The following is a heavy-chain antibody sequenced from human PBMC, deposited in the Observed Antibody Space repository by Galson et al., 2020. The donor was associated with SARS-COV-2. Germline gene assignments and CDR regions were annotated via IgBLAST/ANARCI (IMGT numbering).Heavy chain of an antibody. CDR1: GFSLNNARLG. J-gene: IGHJ3*01. CDR2: IFSNDEK. CDR3: ARTRPTSWESSVGSFDV. V-gene: IGHV2-26*01. D-gene: IGHD2-2*01. Sequence: SGPTLVKPTETLTLTCTVSGFSLNNARLGVSWIRQSPGKALEWLAHIFSNDEKSYSTSLRRRLTVSKDTSKSQVVLVMANVDPLDTATYYCARTRPTSWESSVGSFDVWGLGTLVTVSS.